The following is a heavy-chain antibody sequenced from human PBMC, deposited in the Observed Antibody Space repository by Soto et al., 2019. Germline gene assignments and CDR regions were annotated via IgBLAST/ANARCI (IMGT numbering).Heavy chain of an antibody. CDR1: GFTFSSYA. D-gene: IGHD3-10*01. CDR3: AKDLKVSGSYYGHFNHYHGMAV. J-gene: IGHJ6*02. V-gene: IGHV3-30-3*01. CDR2: ISYDGSNK. Sequence: GWSLGLSCAASGFTFSSYAMHWVRQAPGKGLEWVAVISYDGSNKYYADSVKGRFTISRDNSKNTLYLQMNSLRAEDTAVYYCAKDLKVSGSYYGHFNHYHGMAVRSRGTTVIVSS.